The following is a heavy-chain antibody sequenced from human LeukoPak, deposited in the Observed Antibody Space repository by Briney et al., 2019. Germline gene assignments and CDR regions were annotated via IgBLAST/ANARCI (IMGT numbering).Heavy chain of an antibody. CDR1: GFTFSYYN. J-gene: IGHJ4*02. V-gene: IGHV3-21*01. CDR3: ARGYGSGSYTPGY. D-gene: IGHD3-10*01. CDR2: ISSSSTYI. Sequence: PGGSLRLSCAASGFTFSYYNMNWVRQAPGKGLEWVSSISSSSTYIYSADSVKGRFTVSRDNAKNLLFLQMNSLRVEDTAVYYCARGYGSGSYTPGYWGQGTLVTVSS.